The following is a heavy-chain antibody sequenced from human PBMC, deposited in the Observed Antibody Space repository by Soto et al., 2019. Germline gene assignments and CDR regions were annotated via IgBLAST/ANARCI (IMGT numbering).Heavy chain of an antibody. J-gene: IGHJ3*02. D-gene: IGHD1-7*01. CDR3: AKCMQAYWNYDAHHI. V-gene: IGHV4-31*03. CDR2: IYYSGST. CDR1: GGSISSGGYY. Sequence: SETLSLTCTVSGGSISSGGYYWSWIRQHPGKGLEWIGYIYYSGSTYYNPSLKSRVTISVDTSKNQFSLKLSSVTAEDTALYYCAKCMQAYWNYDAHHIWGQGTMVTV.